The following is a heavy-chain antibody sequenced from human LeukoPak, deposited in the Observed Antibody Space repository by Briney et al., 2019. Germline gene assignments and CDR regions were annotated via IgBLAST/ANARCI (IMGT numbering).Heavy chain of an antibody. V-gene: IGHV3-66*01. CDR2: IYSGGST. CDR3: AKDKGAAAGTIDY. D-gene: IGHD6-13*01. CDR1: GFTVSGNY. Sequence: GGSLRLSCAASGFTVSGNYMTWVRQAPGKGLECVSVIYSGGSTYYADSVEGRFTISRDNSKNTLYLHMNSLRAEDTAVYYCAKDKGAAAGTIDYWGQGTLVTVSS. J-gene: IGHJ4*02.